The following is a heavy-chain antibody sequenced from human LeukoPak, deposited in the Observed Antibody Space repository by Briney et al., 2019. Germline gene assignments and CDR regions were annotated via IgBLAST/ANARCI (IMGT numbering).Heavy chain of an antibody. CDR3: ARANGWYLRNYFDY. CDR2: SSSGSTI. D-gene: IGHD6-19*01. Sequence: GGSLRLSCVASGFMFSSHNMNWVRQAPGKGLEWISSSGSTIYYEDSVQGRFTISRDNAKKSLYLQMDSLRAEDTAVYYCARANGWYLRNYFDYWGQGILVTVSS. CDR1: GFMFSSHN. V-gene: IGHV3-48*01. J-gene: IGHJ4*02.